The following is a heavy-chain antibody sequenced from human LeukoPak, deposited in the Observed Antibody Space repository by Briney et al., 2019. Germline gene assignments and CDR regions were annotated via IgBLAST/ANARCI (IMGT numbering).Heavy chain of an antibody. CDR2: ISAYNGNT. V-gene: IGHV1-18*01. CDR3: ARGSLEYCGGDCSFDY. Sequence: ASVKVSCKASGYTFTSYGISWVRQAPGQGLEWMGWISAYNGNTNYAQKLQGRVTMTTDTSTSTAYMELRSLRSDDTAVYYCARGSLEYCGGDCSFDYWGQGTLVTVSS. CDR1: GYTFTSYG. J-gene: IGHJ4*02. D-gene: IGHD2-21*02.